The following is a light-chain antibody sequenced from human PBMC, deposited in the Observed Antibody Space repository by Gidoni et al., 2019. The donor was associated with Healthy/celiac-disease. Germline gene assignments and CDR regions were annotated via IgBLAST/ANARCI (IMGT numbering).Light chain of an antibody. J-gene: IGKJ1*01. CDR2: AAS. CDR3: QQSYSTPRT. V-gene: IGKV1-39*01. CDR1: QSISSY. Sequence: IQMTQSPSSLSASVGDRVTITYRASQSISSYLNWYQQKQGKAPKLLTYAASSLQSGVPSRFSGSGSGTDFTLTISSLQPEDFATYYCQQSYSTPRTFGQGTKVEIK.